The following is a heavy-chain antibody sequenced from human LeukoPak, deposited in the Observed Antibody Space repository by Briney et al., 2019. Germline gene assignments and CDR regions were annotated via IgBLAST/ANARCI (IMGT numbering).Heavy chain of an antibody. V-gene: IGHV4-4*07. CDR3: ARGYDFRSGPYWYFDL. CDR1: GVPISSYY. CDR2: IYTSGST. D-gene: IGHD3-3*01. Sequence: KSSDTLSLTCTVSGVPISSYYWSWIGQPAGKGLEWFGRIYTSGSTNYNPSLKSRVTISVDKSKHQFSLTLSSVTAADTAVYFCARGYDFRSGPYWYFDLWGRGTLVTVSS. J-gene: IGHJ2*01.